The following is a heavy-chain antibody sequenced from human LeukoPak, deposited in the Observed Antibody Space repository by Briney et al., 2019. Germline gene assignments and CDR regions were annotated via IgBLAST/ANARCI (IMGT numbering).Heavy chain of an antibody. J-gene: IGHJ3*02. CDR2: IIPIFGTA. CDR3: ASALYCSSTSCYPYDAFDI. V-gene: IGHV1-69*05. Sequence: SVKVSCKASGGTFSSYAISWVRQAPGQGLEWMGGIIPIFGTANYAQKFQGRVTITTDESTSTAYMELSSLRSEGTAVYHCASALYCSSTSCYPYDAFDIWGQGTMVTVSS. CDR1: GGTFSSYA. D-gene: IGHD2-2*01.